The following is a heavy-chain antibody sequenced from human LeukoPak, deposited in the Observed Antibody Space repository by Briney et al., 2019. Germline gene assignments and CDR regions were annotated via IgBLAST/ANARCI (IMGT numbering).Heavy chain of an antibody. J-gene: IGHJ5*02. CDR1: GFTFSSYA. V-gene: IGHV3-30-3*01. CDR3: ARDEAWIRGLDP. CDR2: ISYDGSNK. D-gene: IGHD2-2*03. Sequence: GGSLRLSCAASGFTFSSYAMHWVRQAPGKGLEWVAVISYDGSNKYYADSVKGRFTISRDNAKNSLYLQMNSLRAEDTAVYYCARDEAWIRGLDPWGQGTLVTVSS.